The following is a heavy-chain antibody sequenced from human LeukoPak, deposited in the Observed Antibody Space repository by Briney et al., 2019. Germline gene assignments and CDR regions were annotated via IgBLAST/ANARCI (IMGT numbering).Heavy chain of an antibody. D-gene: IGHD4-17*01. CDR1: GGSFSGYY. J-gene: IGHJ5*02. CDR3: ARGRSTVWFDP. Sequence: PSETLSLTCAVYGGSFSGYYWSWIRQPPGKGLEWIGEINHSGSTNYNPSLKSRVTISVDTSKNQFSLKLSSVTAADTDVYYCARGRSTVWFDPWGQGTLVTVSS. CDR2: INHSGST. V-gene: IGHV4-34*01.